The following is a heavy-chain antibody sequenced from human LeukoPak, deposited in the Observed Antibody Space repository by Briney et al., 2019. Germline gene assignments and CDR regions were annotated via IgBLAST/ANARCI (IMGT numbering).Heavy chain of an antibody. Sequence: GASVKVSCKVSGYTLTELSMHWVRQAPGKGLEWMGGFDPEDGETIYAQKFQGRVTMTEDTSTDTAYMELSSLRSEDTAVYYCATVPGRWELLGYFDYWGQGTLVTVSS. CDR2: FDPEDGET. CDR3: ATVPGRWELLGYFDY. D-gene: IGHD1-26*01. J-gene: IGHJ4*02. V-gene: IGHV1-24*01. CDR1: GYTLTELS.